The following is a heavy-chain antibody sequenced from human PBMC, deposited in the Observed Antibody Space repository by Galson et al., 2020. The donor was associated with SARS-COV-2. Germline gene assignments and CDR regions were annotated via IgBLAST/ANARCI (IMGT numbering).Heavy chain of an antibody. D-gene: IGHD3-9*01. CDR3: ARIRDDILTGYQYFDY. V-gene: IGHV2-70*01. CDR1: GFSLSTSGTC. CDR2: IDWDDDK. Sequence: SGPTLVKPTQTLTLTCTFSGFSLSTSGTCVSWIRQPPGKALEWLALIDWDDDKYYSTSLKTRLTISKDTSKNQVVLTMTNMDPVDTATYYCARIRDDILTGYQYFDYWGQGTLVTVSS. J-gene: IGHJ4*02.